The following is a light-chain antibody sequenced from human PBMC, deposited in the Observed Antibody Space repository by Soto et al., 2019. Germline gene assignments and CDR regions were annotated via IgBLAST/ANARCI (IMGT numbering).Light chain of an antibody. CDR2: GAS. CDR1: QSVRNN. Sequence: EIVMTQSPATLSVSPGERATLSCRASQSVRNNLAWYQHKPGQTPRLLIYGASTRATGIPVRFSGSGSGTEFTLTISSLQSEDFAVYYCQQYNNWPPVTFGQGTKLEIK. J-gene: IGKJ2*01. V-gene: IGKV3-15*01. CDR3: QQYNNWPPVT.